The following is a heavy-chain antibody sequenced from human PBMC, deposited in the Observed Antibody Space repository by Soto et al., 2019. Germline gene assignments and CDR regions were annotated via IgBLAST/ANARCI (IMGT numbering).Heavy chain of an antibody. Sequence: WGSLRLSCSASGFTFSNFEVHWFRQAPGKGLEWVSYINTAGSTKYYAESVKGRFTISRDNARNSLFLQMNSLRAEDTAVYYCARAECSSPDCLTAYYSYGLDVWGQGSTVTVSS. V-gene: IGHV3-48*03. D-gene: IGHD3-9*01. J-gene: IGHJ6*02. CDR3: ARAECSSPDCLTAYYSYGLDV. CDR1: GFTFSNFE. CDR2: INTAGSTK.